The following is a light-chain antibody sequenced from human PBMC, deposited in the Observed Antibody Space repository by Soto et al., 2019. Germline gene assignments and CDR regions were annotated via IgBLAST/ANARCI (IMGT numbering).Light chain of an antibody. Sequence: DIQRAQSPSTLSASVGYRVTITGRASQSISSWLAWYRQKPGKAPKLLIYAASTLQSGVPYRFSGSGSGTDFTLTISSLQPEDVATYYCQQYNSAPWTFGQGTKVDIK. CDR1: QSISSW. CDR2: AAS. CDR3: QQYNSAPWT. V-gene: IGKV1-27*01. J-gene: IGKJ1*01.